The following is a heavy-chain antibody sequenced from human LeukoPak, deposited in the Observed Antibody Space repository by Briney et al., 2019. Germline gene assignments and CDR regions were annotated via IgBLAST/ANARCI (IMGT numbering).Heavy chain of an antibody. CDR2: IYYSGST. V-gene: IGHV4-39*01. CDR3: ARKRGYSGYDYHNWFDP. CDR1: GGSISSSSYY. Sequence: SETLSLTCTVSGGSISSSSYYWGWIRQPPGKGLEWIGSIYYSGSTYYNPSLKSRVTISVDTSKNQFSLKLSPVTAADTAVYYCARKRGYSGYDYHNWFDPWGQGTLVTVSS. D-gene: IGHD5-12*01. J-gene: IGHJ5*02.